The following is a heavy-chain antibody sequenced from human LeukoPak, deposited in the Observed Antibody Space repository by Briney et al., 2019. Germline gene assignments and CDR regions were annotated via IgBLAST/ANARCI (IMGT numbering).Heavy chain of an antibody. V-gene: IGHV3-9*01. CDR1: GFTFDDYA. CDR2: ISWNSGSI. CDR3: AKDIGSGGDY. Sequence: GRSLRLFCAASGFTFDDYAMHWVRQAPGKGLEWVSGISWNSGSIGYADSVKGRFTISRDNAKNSLYLQMNSLRAEDTALYYCAKDIGSGGDYWGQGILVTVSS. D-gene: IGHD2-15*01. J-gene: IGHJ4*02.